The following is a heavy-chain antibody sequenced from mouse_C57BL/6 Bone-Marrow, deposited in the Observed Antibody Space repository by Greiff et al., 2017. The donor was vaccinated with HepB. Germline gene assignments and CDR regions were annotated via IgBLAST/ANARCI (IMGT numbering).Heavy chain of an antibody. D-gene: IGHD2-4*01. CDR3: ARSRVMITTGYYFDY. V-gene: IGHV1-50*01. J-gene: IGHJ2*01. Sequence: QVQLQQPGAELVKPGASVKLSCKASGYTFTSYWMQWVKQRPGQGLEWIGELDPSDSYTNYNQKFKGKATLTVDTSSSTAYMQISSLTSEDSAVYYCARSRVMITTGYYFDYWGQGTTLTVSS. CDR1: GYTFTSYW. CDR2: LDPSDSYT.